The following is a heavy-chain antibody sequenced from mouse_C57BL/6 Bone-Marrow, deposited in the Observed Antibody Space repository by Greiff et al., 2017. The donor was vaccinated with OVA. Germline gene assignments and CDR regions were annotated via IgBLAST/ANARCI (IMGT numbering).Heavy chain of an antibody. Sequence: EVQLVESEGGLVQPGSSMKLSCTASGFTFSDYYLAWVRQVPEKGLEWVANINYDGSSTYYLDSLKSRFIISRDNAKNILYLQMSSLKSEDTATYYCARHEFAYWGQGTLVTVSA. J-gene: IGHJ3*01. CDR3: ARHEFAY. V-gene: IGHV5-16*01. CDR2: INYDGSST. CDR1: GFTFSDYY.